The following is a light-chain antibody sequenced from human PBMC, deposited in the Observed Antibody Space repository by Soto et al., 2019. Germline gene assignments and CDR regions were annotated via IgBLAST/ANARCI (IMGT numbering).Light chain of an antibody. CDR2: GAS. CDR1: QSVSSN. Sequence: EIVMTQSPATLSVSPGERAPLSCRASQSVSSNLAWYQQKPGQAPRLLIYGASTRATGIPARFSGSGSGTEFTLTISSLQSEDFAVYYCQQYNNWPQTFGRGTKVDI. CDR3: QQYNNWPQT. J-gene: IGKJ1*01. V-gene: IGKV3-15*01.